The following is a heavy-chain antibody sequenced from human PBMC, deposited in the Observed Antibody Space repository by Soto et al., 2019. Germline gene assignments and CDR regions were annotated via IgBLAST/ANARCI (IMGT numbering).Heavy chain of an antibody. D-gene: IGHD1-26*01. Sequence: QVPLVESGGGVVQPGRSLRLSCAASGFTFSTYAMHWVRQAPGKGLEWVAVTSYDGKSKYYADSVKGRFTISRDNSKDTLYLQMNSLRAEDTAVYYCARDREDSGSYLVHWGQGTLVTVSS. CDR2: TSYDGKSK. J-gene: IGHJ4*02. CDR1: GFTFSTYA. V-gene: IGHV3-30*04. CDR3: ARDREDSGSYLVH.